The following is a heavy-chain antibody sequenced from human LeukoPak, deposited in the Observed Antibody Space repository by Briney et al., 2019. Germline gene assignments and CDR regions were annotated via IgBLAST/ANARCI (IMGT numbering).Heavy chain of an antibody. CDR2: INGDGSST. V-gene: IGHV3-74*01. J-gene: IGHJ3*02. Sequence: GGSLRLSCAASGFTFSSYWMHWVRQVPGKGLMWVSRINGDGSSTSYADSVKGRFTISRDNAKNTLYVQMDSLRAEDTAVYYCSTGSGHAFDIWGRGTMVTVSS. CDR1: GFTFSSYW. CDR3: STGSGHAFDI. D-gene: IGHD3-10*01.